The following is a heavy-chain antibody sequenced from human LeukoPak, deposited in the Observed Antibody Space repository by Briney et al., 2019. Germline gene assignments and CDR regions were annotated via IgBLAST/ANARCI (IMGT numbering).Heavy chain of an antibody. D-gene: IGHD5-18*01. V-gene: IGHV4-34*01. CDR1: GGSFSGYY. J-gene: IGHJ6*03. CDR2: INHSGST. CDR3: ARTTEGGYTYGYFYYYYMDV. Sequence: SETLSLTCAVYGGSFSGYYWSWVRQPPGKGLEWIGEINHSGSTNYNPSLKRRVTISVDTSKKQFSLKLSSVTAADPAVYYCARTTEGGYTYGYFYYYYMDVWGKGTTVTISS.